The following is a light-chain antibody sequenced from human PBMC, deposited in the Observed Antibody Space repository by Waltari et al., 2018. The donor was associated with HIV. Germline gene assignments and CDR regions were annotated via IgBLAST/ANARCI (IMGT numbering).Light chain of an antibody. CDR1: SSDVGSYNL. V-gene: IGLV2-23*01. J-gene: IGLJ2*01. Sequence: QSALTQPASVSGSPGQSITISCTGTSSDVGSYNLVSWYQQYPGKATKLMIYEGSKRPSGVSNRFSGSKSGNTSSLTISGLQAEDEAYYYCCSYAGSSTLVVFGGGTKLTVL. CDR2: EGS. CDR3: CSYAGSSTLVV.